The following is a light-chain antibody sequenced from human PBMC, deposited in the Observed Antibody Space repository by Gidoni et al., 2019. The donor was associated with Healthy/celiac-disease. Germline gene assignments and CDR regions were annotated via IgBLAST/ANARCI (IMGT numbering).Light chain of an antibody. V-gene: IGKV4-1*01. CDR3: QQFYTIPLT. CDR2: GAS. Sequence: DIVMIQSPDSLAVSLGERATINCKSSQNVLYNSNNTNSLAWYQQKPGEPPRLLIYGASTRESGVPDRFSGSGSGTDFTLTISSLQAEDVAVYYCQQFYTIPLTFGQGTKVEIK. J-gene: IGKJ1*01. CDR1: QNVLYNSNNTNS.